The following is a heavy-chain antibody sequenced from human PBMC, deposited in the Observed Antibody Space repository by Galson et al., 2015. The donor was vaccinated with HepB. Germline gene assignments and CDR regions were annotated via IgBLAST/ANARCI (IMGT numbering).Heavy chain of an antibody. CDR3: ANTGQIYCSGGSCYSGYFQH. CDR2: ISYDGINI. J-gene: IGHJ1*01. CDR1: GFTFSSYG. Sequence: SLRLSCAASGFTFSSYGMHWVRQAPGEGLEWVAVISYDGINIYYAGSVQGRFTISRDNSKNTLYLQMNSLRPEDTAVYYCANTGQIYCSGGSCYSGYFQHWGQGTLVTVSS. D-gene: IGHD2-15*01. V-gene: IGHV3-30*18.